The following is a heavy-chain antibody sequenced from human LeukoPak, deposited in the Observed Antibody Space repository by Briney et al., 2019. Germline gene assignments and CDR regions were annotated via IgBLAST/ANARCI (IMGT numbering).Heavy chain of an antibody. Sequence: SETLSLTCAVSGYFTSSGYYWVWIRQPPGRGLEWIASIYHGGNTYCSPSLKSRVTISLDMSKNQFSLKLSSVTTADTALYYCARDSGPAYGDYIDYWGQGTLVTVSS. CDR2: IYHGGNT. CDR1: GYFTSSGYY. V-gene: IGHV4-38-2*02. CDR3: ARDSGPAYGDYIDY. J-gene: IGHJ4*02. D-gene: IGHD4-17*01.